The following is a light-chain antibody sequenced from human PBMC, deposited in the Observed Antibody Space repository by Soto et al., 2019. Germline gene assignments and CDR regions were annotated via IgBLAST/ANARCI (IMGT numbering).Light chain of an antibody. CDR1: QDISNS. CDR3: QHYNDLPPT. J-gene: IGKJ3*01. CDR2: DAY. V-gene: IGKV1-33*01. Sequence: DIQMTQSPSSLSASVEDRVTISCQASQDISNSLNWYQQKPGKAPELLIYDAYNLEKGVPSRFSGSGTGTDFTLTISSLQPEDIATYYCQHYNDLPPTFGPGTNVDIK.